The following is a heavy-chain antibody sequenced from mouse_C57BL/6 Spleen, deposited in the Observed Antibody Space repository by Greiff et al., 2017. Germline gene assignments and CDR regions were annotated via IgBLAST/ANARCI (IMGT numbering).Heavy chain of an antibody. Sequence: EVQLKESVAELVRPGASVKLSCTASGFNIKNTYMHWVKQRPEQGLEWIGRIDPANGNTKYAPKFQGKDTITADTSSNTAYLQLSSLTSEDTAIYYCARDPYYYGSSYGYFDYWGQGTTLTVSS. V-gene: IGHV14-3*01. CDR3: ARDPYYYGSSYGYFDY. D-gene: IGHD1-1*01. CDR2: IDPANGNT. CDR1: GFNIKNTY. J-gene: IGHJ2*01.